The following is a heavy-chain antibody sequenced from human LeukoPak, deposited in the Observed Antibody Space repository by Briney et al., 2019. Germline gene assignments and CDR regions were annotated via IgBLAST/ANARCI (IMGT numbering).Heavy chain of an antibody. CDR1: GFTFSSYG. CDR3: AKDLNYDILTGPLDY. V-gene: IGHV3-30*18. J-gene: IGHJ4*02. Sequence: GGSLRLSCAASGFTFSSYGMHWVRQAPGKGLEWVAVISYDANNEYYGDSVKGRFTTSRDNSKNTLYLQMNSLRPEDTAVYYCAKDLNYDILTGPLDYWGQGTLVTVSS. CDR2: ISYDANNE. D-gene: IGHD3-9*01.